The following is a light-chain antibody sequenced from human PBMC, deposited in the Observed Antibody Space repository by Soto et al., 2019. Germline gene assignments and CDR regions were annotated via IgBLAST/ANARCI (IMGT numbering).Light chain of an antibody. J-gene: IGLJ1*01. Sequence: QSVLTRPPSVSGAPGQGVTISCTGSSSNIGAGYDVHWYQHQPGTAPKLLIYGGSSRPSGVPDRFSGSKSGTSASLAITGLQAEDEADYYCQSYDRSLSGTVFGTGTKVTVL. CDR2: GGS. CDR3: QSYDRSLSGTV. V-gene: IGLV1-40*01. CDR1: SSNIGAGYD.